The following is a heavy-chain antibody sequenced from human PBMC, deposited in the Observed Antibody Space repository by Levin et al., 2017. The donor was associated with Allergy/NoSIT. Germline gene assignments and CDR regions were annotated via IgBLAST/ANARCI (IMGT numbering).Heavy chain of an antibody. CDR2: ISTNSAYI. V-gene: IGHV3-21*01. CDR1: GFSFSIYT. CDR3: ARGPDI. J-gene: IGHJ4*02. Sequence: GESLKISCAASGFSFSIYTMNWVRQAPGKGLEWLSFISTNSAYIFYADSVRGRFTISRDNAKGSLSLQMDNLRDDDTAVYYCARGPDIWGQGTPVTVSS.